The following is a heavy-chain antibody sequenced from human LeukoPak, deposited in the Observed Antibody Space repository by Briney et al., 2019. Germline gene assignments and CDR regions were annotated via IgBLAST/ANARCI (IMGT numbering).Heavy chain of an antibody. CDR1: GFRFSSYA. Sequence: GGSLGLSCAASGFRFSSYAMSWVRQAPGKGLEWVSTISGSGDSTYYADSVKGRFTISRDNAKNTLDLQMNSLTAEDTAVYYCAKGSAYYNFYYMVVCGKGTTVTVSS. CDR2: ISGSGDST. CDR3: AKGSAYYNFYYMVV. J-gene: IGHJ6*03. V-gene: IGHV3-23*01.